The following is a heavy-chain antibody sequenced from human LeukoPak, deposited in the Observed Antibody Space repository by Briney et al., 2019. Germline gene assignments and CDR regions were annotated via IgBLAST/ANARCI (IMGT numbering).Heavy chain of an antibody. CDR3: AHRPPLGTIFDY. CDR1: GFTLSTNGLG. J-gene: IGHJ4*02. V-gene: IGHV2-5*02. CDR2: IYCDADQ. Sequence: VPTLVKPTQTLTLTCTFSGFTLSTNGLGVSWIRQPPGKALEWLALIYCDADQRYIPSLKIRLTITKDTSKTQVVLTMTNMDPVDTATYYCAHRPPLGTIFDYWGQGTLVTVSS.